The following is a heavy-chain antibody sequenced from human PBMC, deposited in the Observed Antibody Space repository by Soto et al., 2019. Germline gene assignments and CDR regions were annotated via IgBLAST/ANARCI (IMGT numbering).Heavy chain of an antibody. D-gene: IGHD1-26*01. J-gene: IGHJ4*02. V-gene: IGHV3-33*01. CDR2: IWYDGSNK. CDR3: ARDGGSYPVYYFDY. CDR1: GFTFSSYG. Sequence: GGSLRLSCAASGFTFSSYGMHWVRQAPGKGLEWVAVIWYDGSNKYYADSVKGRFTISRDNSKNTLYLQMNSLRAEDTAVYYCARDGGSYPVYYFDYWGQGTLVTVSS.